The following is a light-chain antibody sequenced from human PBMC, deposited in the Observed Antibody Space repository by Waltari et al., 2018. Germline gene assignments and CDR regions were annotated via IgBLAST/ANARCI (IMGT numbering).Light chain of an antibody. Sequence: DIVMTQSPLSLPVTPGEPASISCRSSQSLVFSDGNNYLDWYQQKPGQSPQLLVYEVSKRASGGPERFSGSGSGTDFTLKISRVEAEDVGVYYCMQALQAPYTFGQGTKLEIK. CDR3: MQALQAPYT. V-gene: IGKV2-28*01. CDR1: QSLVFSDGNNY. J-gene: IGKJ2*01. CDR2: EVS.